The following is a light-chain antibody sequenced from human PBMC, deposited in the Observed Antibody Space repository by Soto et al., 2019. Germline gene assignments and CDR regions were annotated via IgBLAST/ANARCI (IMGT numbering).Light chain of an antibody. CDR3: SSYTSSSTVGV. V-gene: IGLV2-14*01. CDR2: EVS. CDR1: SSDVGGYNY. J-gene: IGLJ1*01. Sequence: QSVLTQPASVSGSPGQSITISCTGTSSDVGGYNYVSWYQQHPGKAPKVIISEVSKRPSGVSHRFSGSKSGNTASLTISGLQAEDEADYYCSSYTSSSTVGVFGTGTKLTVL.